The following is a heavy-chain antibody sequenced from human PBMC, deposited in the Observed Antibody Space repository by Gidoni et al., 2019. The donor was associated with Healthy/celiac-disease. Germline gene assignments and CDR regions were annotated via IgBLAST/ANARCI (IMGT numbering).Heavy chain of an antibody. J-gene: IGHJ3*02. V-gene: IGHV3-30*03. CDR2: ISYDGSNK. CDR3: VRRGAFDI. CDR1: GFTFSSYG. Sequence: QVQLVESGGGVVQPGRCLRLSSAASGFTFSSYGMHWVRQAPGKGLEWVAVISYDGSNKYYANSVKGRFTVSRDNSKKTLYLQMNSLRAEDTAVYYCVRRGAFDIWGQGTMITVSS. D-gene: IGHD3-16*01.